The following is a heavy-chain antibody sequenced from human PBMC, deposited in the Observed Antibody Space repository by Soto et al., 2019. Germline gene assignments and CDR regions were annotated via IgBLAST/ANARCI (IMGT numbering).Heavy chain of an antibody. CDR1: GYTFTKYA. CDR3: TRGQDVLSAKNYYFDY. V-gene: IGHV1-3*01. J-gene: IGHJ4*02. D-gene: IGHD2-21*01. CDR2: IDAGNGKT. Sequence: QVQLVQSGAEVQKPGASVKIACEAAGYTFTKYAVHWVRQAAGQRLEWMGWIDAGNGKTKYSQEFQGRVTITRDTSASTAYMELSLRSEDTAVYYCTRGQDVLSAKNYYFDYWGQGTLVTVSS.